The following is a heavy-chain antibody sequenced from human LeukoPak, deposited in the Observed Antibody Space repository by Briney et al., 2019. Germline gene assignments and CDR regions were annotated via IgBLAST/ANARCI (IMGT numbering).Heavy chain of an antibody. CDR3: AREAAWGNWYFDH. J-gene: IGHJ2*01. V-gene: IGHV3-33*08. CDR2: IGDTGRAK. Sequence: PGRSLRLSCAASGFTFSRHGMHWVRQAPGKGLEWVAVIGDTGRAKYYADSVEGRFTASRDNFKNTLYLEMNSLRYDDTALYYCAREAAWGNWYFDHWGRDTLVTVSS. CDR1: GFTFSRHG. D-gene: IGHD3-16*01.